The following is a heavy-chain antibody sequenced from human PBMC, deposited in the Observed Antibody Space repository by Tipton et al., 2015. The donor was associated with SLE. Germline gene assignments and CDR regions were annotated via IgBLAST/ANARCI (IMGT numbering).Heavy chain of an antibody. CDR1: GFNFRGYS. V-gene: IGHV3-48*01. Sequence: SLRLSCAASGFNFRGYSMNWVRQAPGKGLEWGSKISSSGSSINYADSGKGRFTLSRDNSQNTLFVQMSSLRLEDAAVYYCARAPPRHDASSYYFDYWGQGTLVTVSS. CDR2: ISSSGSSI. J-gene: IGHJ4*02. CDR3: ARAPPRHDASSYYFDY. D-gene: IGHD1-26*01.